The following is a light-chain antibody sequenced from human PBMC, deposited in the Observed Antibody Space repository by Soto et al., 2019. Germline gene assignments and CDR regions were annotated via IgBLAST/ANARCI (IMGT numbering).Light chain of an antibody. V-gene: IGKV3-15*01. CDR2: GAS. CDR3: QQYNNWPPLT. Sequence: EIVTTQSPATLSVSPGERATLSCRASQSVSNNVAWYQQKPGQAPRLLIYGASTRAIGIPARFSGSGSGTEFTLTISSLQSEDFAIYYCQQYNNWPPLTFGGGTKVEIK. J-gene: IGKJ4*01. CDR1: QSVSNN.